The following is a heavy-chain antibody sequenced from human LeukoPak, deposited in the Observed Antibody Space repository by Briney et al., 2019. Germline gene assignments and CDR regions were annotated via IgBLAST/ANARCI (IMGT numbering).Heavy chain of an antibody. J-gene: IGHJ4*02. CDR1: GYIFSKYW. D-gene: IGHD3-22*01. V-gene: IGHV5-10-1*01. CDR2: IDPSDSYI. Sequence: GESLKISCTGSGYIFSKYWITWVRQMPGKGLEWMGRIDPSDSYINYSPSFQGHVTMSVDKSISTAYLQWSSLKASDTAMYYCASSSGYYSAFDYWGQGTLVTVSS. CDR3: ASSSGYYSAFDY.